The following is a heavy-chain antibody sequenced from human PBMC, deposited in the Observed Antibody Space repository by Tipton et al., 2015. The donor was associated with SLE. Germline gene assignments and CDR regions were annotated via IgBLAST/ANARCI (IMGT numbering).Heavy chain of an antibody. CDR2: IHYSGST. Sequence: TLSLTCTVAGGSISSYYWSWIRQPPGKGLEWIGYIHYSGSTNYNPSLKSRVTISLDTSKNQFSLKLSSVTAADTAVYYCASGFSGTYSWFDPWGQGTLVTVSS. D-gene: IGHD1-26*01. J-gene: IGHJ5*02. CDR1: GGSISSYY. V-gene: IGHV4-59*08. CDR3: ASGFSGTYSWFDP.